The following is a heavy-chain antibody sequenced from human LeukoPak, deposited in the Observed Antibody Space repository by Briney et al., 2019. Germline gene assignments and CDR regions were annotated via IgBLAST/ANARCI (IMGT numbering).Heavy chain of an antibody. Sequence: GGSLRLSCAASGFTFISFGMHWARQAPGKGLEWVALISYGGSNKYYADSVEGRFTISRDNAKNSLYLQMNSLRDEDTAVYYCARECGGDCYNWFDPWGQGTLVTVSS. D-gene: IGHD2-21*02. CDR3: ARECGGDCYNWFDP. V-gene: IGHV3-30*03. CDR2: ISYGGSNK. J-gene: IGHJ5*02. CDR1: GFTFISFG.